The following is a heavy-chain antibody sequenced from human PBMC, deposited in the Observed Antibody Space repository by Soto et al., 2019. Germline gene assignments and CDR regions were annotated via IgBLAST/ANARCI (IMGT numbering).Heavy chain of an antibody. CDR2: IYYSGST. V-gene: IGHV4-30-4*01. CDR1: GGSISSGDYY. Sequence: SETLSLTCTVSGGSISSGDYYWSWIRQPPGKGLEWIGYIYYSGSTYYNPSLKSRVTISVDTSKNQFSLKLSSVTAADTAVYYCARVSRLRFLEWLLSGPTGVVASYYYYYGMDVWGQGTTVTVSS. D-gene: IGHD3-3*01. J-gene: IGHJ6*02. CDR3: ARVSRLRFLEWLLSGPTGVVASYYYYYGMDV.